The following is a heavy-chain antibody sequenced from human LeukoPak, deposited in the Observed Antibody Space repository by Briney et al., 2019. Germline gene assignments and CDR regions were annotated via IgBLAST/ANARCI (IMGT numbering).Heavy chain of an antibody. CDR1: GGTFSSYA. Sequence: APVKVSCKASGGTFSSYAISWVRQAPGQGLEWMGGIIPIFGTANYAQKFQGRVTITADKSTSTAYMELSSLRSEDTAVYYCAAGSGSYYGWFDYWGQGTLVTVSS. D-gene: IGHD3-10*01. CDR2: IIPIFGTA. J-gene: IGHJ4*02. CDR3: AAGSGSYYGWFDY. V-gene: IGHV1-69*06.